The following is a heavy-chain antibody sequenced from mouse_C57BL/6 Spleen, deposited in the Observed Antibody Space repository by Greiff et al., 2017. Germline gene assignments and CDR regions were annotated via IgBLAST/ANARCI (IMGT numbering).Heavy chain of an antibody. V-gene: IGHV10-3*01. D-gene: IGHD2-4*01. J-gene: IGHJ4*01. CDR2: IRSKSSNYAT. CDR1: GFTFTTYA. Sequence: EVQLLESGGGLVQPKGSLKLSCAASGFTFTTYAMHWVRQAPGKGLEWVALIRSKSSNYATYYVASVKDRFTISRDDSHSMLYLQMNNLETEDTAMCDCVRDWGLRSAMDDWGQGTSVTVSS. CDR3: VRDWGLRSAMDD.